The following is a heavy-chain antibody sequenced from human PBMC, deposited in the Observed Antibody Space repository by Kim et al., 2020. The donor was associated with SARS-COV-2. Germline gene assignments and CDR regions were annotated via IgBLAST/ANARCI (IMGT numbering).Heavy chain of an antibody. D-gene: IGHD3-22*01. J-gene: IGHJ5*02. CDR2: IYHSGST. CDR1: GYSISSGYY. V-gene: IGHV4-38-2*02. Sequence: SETLSLTCTVSGYSISSGYYWGWIRQPPGKGLEWIGSIYHSGSTYYNPSLKSRVTISVDTSKNQFSLKLSSVTAADTAVYYCARDRDDSSGYWSPNWFDPWGQGTLVTVSS. CDR3: ARDRDDSSGYWSPNWFDP.